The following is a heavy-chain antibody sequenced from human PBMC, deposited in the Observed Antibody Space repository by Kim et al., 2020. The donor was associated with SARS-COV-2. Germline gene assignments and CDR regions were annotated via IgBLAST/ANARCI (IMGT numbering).Heavy chain of an antibody. Sequence: GGSLRLSCAASGFTFSGSAIQWVRQASGKGLEWVGRIRSKANSYATTYAASLKGRFTISRDDSENTAYLHMNSLKTEDTAVYHCTSRSPSGTRDFFDYWGQGTLVTVSS. CDR3: TSRSPSGTRDFFDY. CDR2: IRSKANSYAT. CDR1: GFTFSGSA. J-gene: IGHJ4*02. D-gene: IGHD6-13*01. V-gene: IGHV3-73*01.